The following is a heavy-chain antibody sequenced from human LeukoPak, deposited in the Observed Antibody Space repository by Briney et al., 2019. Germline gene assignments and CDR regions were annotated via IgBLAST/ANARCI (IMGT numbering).Heavy chain of an antibody. CDR2: INSDGSST. J-gene: IGHJ3*02. D-gene: IGHD4-17*01. Sequence: GGSLRLSCAASGFTFSSYWMHWVRQAPGKGLVWVSRINSDGSSTSYADSVKGRFTISRDNAKNTLYLQMNSLRAEDTAVYYCASDYGEEGGDAFDIWGQGAMVTVSS. CDR1: GFTFSSYW. CDR3: ASDYGEEGGDAFDI. V-gene: IGHV3-74*01.